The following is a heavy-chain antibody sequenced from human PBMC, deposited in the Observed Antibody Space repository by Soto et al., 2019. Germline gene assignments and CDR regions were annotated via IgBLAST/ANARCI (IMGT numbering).Heavy chain of an antibody. V-gene: IGHV4-30-4*01. D-gene: IGHD5-18*01. Sequence: PSETLSLTCTVSGGSISSGGYYWSWIRQPPGEGLEWIGFISYSGTTSYSPSLKSRLAISLDTSKNQFSLSLSSVTAADTAVYYCARGRGYSYGLDPWGQGTLVTVSS. CDR1: GGSISSGGYY. J-gene: IGHJ5*02. CDR2: ISYSGTT. CDR3: ARGRGYSYGLDP.